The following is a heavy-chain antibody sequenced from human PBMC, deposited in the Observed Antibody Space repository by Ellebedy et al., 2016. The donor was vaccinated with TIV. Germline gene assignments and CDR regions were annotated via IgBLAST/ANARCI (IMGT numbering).Heavy chain of an antibody. CDR2: LDANSGNT. V-gene: IGHV1-8*01. CDR3: ARGLYYSYMDV. CDR1: GYTFINSD. Sequence: ASVKVSXXTSGYTFINSDIKWVRQATGQGLEWMGWLDANSGNTGYAPKFQGRVTLTRDISISTAYMELSNLRSDDTAVYYCARGLYYSYMDVWGKGTTVTVSS. J-gene: IGHJ6*03.